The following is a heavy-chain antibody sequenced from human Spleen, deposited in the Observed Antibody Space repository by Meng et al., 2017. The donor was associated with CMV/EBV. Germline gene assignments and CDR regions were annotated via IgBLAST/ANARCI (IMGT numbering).Heavy chain of an antibody. CDR2: ISTYSGGT. D-gene: IGHD5-24*01. CDR1: GYTFTNYG. Sequence: ASVKVSCKASGYTFTNYGISWVRQAPGQGLEWMGWISTYSGGTEYAQKFQGRVTMTRDTSISTAYMELSRLRSDDTAVYYCARESGDGYNLWGQGTLVTVSS. J-gene: IGHJ5*02. V-gene: IGHV1-2*02. CDR3: ARESGDGYNL.